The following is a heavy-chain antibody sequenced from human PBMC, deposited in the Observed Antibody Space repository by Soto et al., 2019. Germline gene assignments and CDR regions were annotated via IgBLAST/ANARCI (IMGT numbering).Heavy chain of an antibody. CDR3: ARAAAYYYYGMDV. CDR2: IYYSGST. CDR1: GGSISGGDYY. J-gene: IGHJ6*02. Sequence: SETLSLTCTVSGGSISGGDYYWSWIRQPPGKGLEWIGYIYYSGSTYYNPSLKSRVTISVDTSKNQFSLKLSSVTAADTAVYYCARAAAYYYYGMDVWGQGTTVTVSS. V-gene: IGHV4-30-4*01.